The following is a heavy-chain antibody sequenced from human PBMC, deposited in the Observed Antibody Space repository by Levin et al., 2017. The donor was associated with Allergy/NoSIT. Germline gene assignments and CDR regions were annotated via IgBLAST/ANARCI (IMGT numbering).Heavy chain of an antibody. V-gene: IGHV4-30-2*01. CDR1: GGSISSGGYS. Sequence: PSETLSLTCAVSGGSISSGGYSWSWIRQPPGKGLEWIGNIYLSGSTNDNPSLKSRVTMSVDRSKNQFSLKLSYVTAADTAVYYCARVAGYSYGYYFDYWGPGTLVTVPS. CDR3: ARVAGYSYGYYFDY. D-gene: IGHD5-18*01. J-gene: IGHJ4*02. CDR2: IYLSGST.